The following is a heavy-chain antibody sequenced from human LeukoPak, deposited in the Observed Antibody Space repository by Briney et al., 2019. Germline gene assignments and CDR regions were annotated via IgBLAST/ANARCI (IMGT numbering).Heavy chain of an antibody. V-gene: IGHV1-2*02. Sequence: ASVTVSCTASGYTFTGYYMHWVRQAPGQGLEWMGWINPNSGGTNYAQKFQGRVTMTRDTSISTAYMELSRLRSDDTAVYYCAFYGGNSGEAEYYFDYWGQGTLVTVSS. D-gene: IGHD4-23*01. J-gene: IGHJ4*02. CDR1: GYTFTGYY. CDR2: INPNSGGT. CDR3: AFYGGNSGEAEYYFDY.